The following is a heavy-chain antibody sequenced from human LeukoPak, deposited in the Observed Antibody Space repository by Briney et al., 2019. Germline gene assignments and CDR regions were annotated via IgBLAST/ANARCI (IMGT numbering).Heavy chain of an antibody. J-gene: IGHJ4*02. CDR3: ARATYYYDNTVYFLDF. V-gene: IGHV3-48*03. Sequence: GGSLRLSCGASGFTFSNYEMNWVRQAPGKGLEWVSYVTSSGSTKKYADSLKGRFTISRDNAKKSLYLQMNSLRAEDTAVYYCARATYYYDNTVYFLDFWGQGTLDTVSS. D-gene: IGHD3-22*01. CDR1: GFTFSNYE. CDR2: VTSSGSTK.